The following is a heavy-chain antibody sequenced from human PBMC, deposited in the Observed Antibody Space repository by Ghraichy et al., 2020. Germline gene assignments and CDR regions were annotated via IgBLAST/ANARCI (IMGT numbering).Heavy chain of an antibody. D-gene: IGHD6-13*01. Sequence: GGSLRLSCAASGFTFSSYAMSWVRQAPGKGLEWVSALTDTGRSTNYADSVKGRFTISRDNSKNTLYLQMNSLRAEDTALYYCAKGGISTAGMEQWGQGTLVTVSS. CDR2: LTDTGRST. J-gene: IGHJ4*02. CDR1: GFTFSSYA. V-gene: IGHV3-23*01. CDR3: AKGGISTAGMEQ.